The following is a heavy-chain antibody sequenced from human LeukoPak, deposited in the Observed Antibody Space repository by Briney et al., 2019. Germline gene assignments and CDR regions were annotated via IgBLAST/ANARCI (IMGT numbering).Heavy chain of an antibody. CDR3: ARQKRDGYNYFDY. CDR2: FYYTGST. CDR1: GGSISISRYY. V-gene: IGHV4-39*01. D-gene: IGHD5-24*01. Sequence: SETLSLTCTVSGGSISISRYYWVWIHRPPGKGLEWLGNFYYTGSTYYNPSLKSRVTISVDTSKNQFSLKLSSVTAADTAVYYCARQKRDGYNYFDYWGQGTLVTVSS. J-gene: IGHJ4*02.